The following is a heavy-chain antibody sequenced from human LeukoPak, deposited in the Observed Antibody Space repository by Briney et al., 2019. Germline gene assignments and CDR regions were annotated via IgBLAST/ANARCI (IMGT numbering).Heavy chain of an antibody. V-gene: IGHV3-66*02. Sequence: PGGSLRLSCAASGFTFSSYAMSWIRQAPGKGLEWVSVIYSGGSTYYADSVKGRFTISRDNSKNTLFLQMNSLRAEDTAVYYCARVKQWLVRVGWFDPWGQGTLVTVSS. J-gene: IGHJ5*02. CDR1: GFTFSSYA. CDR3: ARVKQWLVRVGWFDP. CDR2: IYSGGST. D-gene: IGHD6-19*01.